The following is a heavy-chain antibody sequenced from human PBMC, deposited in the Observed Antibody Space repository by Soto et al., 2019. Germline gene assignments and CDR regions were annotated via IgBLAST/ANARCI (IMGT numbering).Heavy chain of an antibody. CDR1: GFTFSSYS. Sequence: PGGSLRLSCAASGFTFSSYSMNWVRQAPGKGLEWVSSISSSSSYIYYADSVKGRFTISRDNAKNSLYLQMNSLGADDTAVYYCARDSGYSYGPLDYWGQGTLVTVSS. D-gene: IGHD5-18*01. J-gene: IGHJ4*02. V-gene: IGHV3-21*01. CDR3: ARDSGYSYGPLDY. CDR2: ISSSSSYI.